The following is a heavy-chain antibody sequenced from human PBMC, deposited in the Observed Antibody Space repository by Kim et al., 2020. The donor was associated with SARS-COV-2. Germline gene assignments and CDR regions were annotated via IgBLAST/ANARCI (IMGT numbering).Heavy chain of an antibody. J-gene: IGHJ4*02. CDR2: ISGSGGST. CDR3: AKRDDSSGYSDY. D-gene: IGHD3-22*01. Sequence: GGSLRLSCAASGFTFSSYAMSWVRQAPGKGLEWVSAISGSGGSTYYADSVKGRFTITRDNSKNTLYLQMNSLRAEDTAVYYCAKRDDSSGYSDYWGQGTLVTVSS. V-gene: IGHV3-23*01. CDR1: GFTFSSYA.